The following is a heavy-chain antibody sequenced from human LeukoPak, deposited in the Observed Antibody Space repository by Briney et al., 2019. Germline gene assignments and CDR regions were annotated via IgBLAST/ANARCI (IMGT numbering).Heavy chain of an antibody. CDR3: AREGLRYYDTSGFHY. D-gene: IGHD3-22*01. CDR1: GGSISSYY. CDR2: IYSSGTT. V-gene: IGHV4-4*07. Sequence: SDTLSLTCTVSGGSISSYYWNWIRQPVGKGLEWIGRIYSSGTTNYNPPLKSRVTMSVDMSKNQFSLRLTSVTAADTAVYYCAREGLRYYDTSGFHYWGQGALVTVSS. J-gene: IGHJ4*02.